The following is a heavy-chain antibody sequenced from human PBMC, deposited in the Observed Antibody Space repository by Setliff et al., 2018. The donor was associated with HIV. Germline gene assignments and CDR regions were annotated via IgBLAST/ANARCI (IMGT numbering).Heavy chain of an antibody. CDR3: ARLRMETLMQHFDY. J-gene: IGHJ4*02. Sequence: LSLTCGVSGYSIGSGYYWGWIRQPPRKGLEWIGSIYHSGLTYYNPSLKSRVTISVDSSKNQFSLRLSSVTAADTAVYYCARLRMETLMQHFDYWGQGTLVTVSS. CDR1: GYSIGSGYY. CDR2: IYHSGLT. D-gene: IGHD2-8*01. V-gene: IGHV4-38-2*01.